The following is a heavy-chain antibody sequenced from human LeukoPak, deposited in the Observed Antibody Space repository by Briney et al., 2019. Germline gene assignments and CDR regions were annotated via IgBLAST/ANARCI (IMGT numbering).Heavy chain of an antibody. D-gene: IGHD6-13*01. CDR2: IRYDGSNK. CDR1: GFTFSSYG. CDR3: ARDPLSSSWTDY. J-gene: IGHJ4*02. Sequence: PGGSLRLSCAASGFTFSSYGMHWVRQAPGKGLEWVAFIRYDGSNKYYADSVKGRFTISRDNSKNTLYLRMNSLRAEDTAVYYCARDPLSSSWTDYWGQGTLVTVSS. V-gene: IGHV3-30*02.